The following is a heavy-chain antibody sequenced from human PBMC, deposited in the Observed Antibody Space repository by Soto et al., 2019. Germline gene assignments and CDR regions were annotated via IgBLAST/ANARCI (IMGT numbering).Heavy chain of an antibody. V-gene: IGHV3-23*01. CDR2: ISGGGGST. J-gene: IGHJ3*02. Sequence: GSLRLSCVASGFTFSNYAMNRVRQAPGKGVEWVSGISGGGGSTYYADSVEGRFTISRDTSKKTLYLQMNILRAHDTAGDYFAKGSIVVVPVIRPNDVLDIWGQGTMVTV. D-gene: IGHD2-21*02. CDR3: AKGSIVVVPVIRPNDVLDI. CDR1: GFTFSNYA.